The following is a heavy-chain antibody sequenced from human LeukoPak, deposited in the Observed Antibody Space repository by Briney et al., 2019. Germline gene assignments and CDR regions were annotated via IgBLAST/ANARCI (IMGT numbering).Heavy chain of an antibody. V-gene: IGHV4-34*01. D-gene: IGHD3-22*01. CDR3: ARVLDITMKWGAFDY. CDR2: INHSGST. CDR1: GGSFSGYY. Sequence: SETLSLTCAVYGGSFSGYYWSWIRQPPGKGLEWIGEINHSGSTNYNPSLKSRVTISVDTSKNQFSLKLSSVTAADTAVYYCARVLDITMKWGAFDYWGQGTLVTVSS. J-gene: IGHJ4*02.